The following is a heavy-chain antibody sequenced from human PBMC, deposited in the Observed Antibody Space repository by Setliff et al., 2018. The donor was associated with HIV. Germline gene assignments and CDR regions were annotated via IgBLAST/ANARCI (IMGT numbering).Heavy chain of an antibody. Sequence: SETLSLTCTVSGDSITSGGYFWSWIRQLPGKGLEWIGHIYYSGSTYYNPSLKSRLAISVDTSKNQFSLKLNSVTAADTAVYYCARARDIAVAGYFDYWGQGTLVTVSS. CDR2: IYYSGST. CDR1: GDSITSGGYF. D-gene: IGHD6-19*01. CDR3: ARARDIAVAGYFDY. J-gene: IGHJ4*02. V-gene: IGHV4-31*03.